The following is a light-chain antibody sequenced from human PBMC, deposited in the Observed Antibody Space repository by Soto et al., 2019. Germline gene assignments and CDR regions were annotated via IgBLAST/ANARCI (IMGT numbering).Light chain of an antibody. CDR1: SSNIGAGYD. CDR2: GNS. CDR3: QSYDSSLSGL. V-gene: IGLV1-40*01. Sequence: QAVLTQPPSVSGAPGQRVTISCTGSSSNIGAGYDVHWYQQLPGTAPKLLIYGNSNRPSGVPDRFSGSKSGPSASLAITGLQAGDEADYYCQSYDSSLSGLFGGGTQLTDL. J-gene: IGLJ2*01.